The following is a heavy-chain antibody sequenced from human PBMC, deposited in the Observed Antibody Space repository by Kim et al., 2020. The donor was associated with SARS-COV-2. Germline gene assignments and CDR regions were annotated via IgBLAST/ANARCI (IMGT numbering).Heavy chain of an antibody. CDR1: CGSISSSNC. V-gene: IGHV4-4*02. CDR2: ICHSGST. Sequence: SETLSLTCAVSCGSISSSNCWSWVRQPPGKGLEWLGEICHSGSTNYNPSLKSRVTISVDKSKNQFSLNVTSVTAAATAVYYCASAISRTVDYWGQGILVTVSS. CDR3: ASAISRTVDY. J-gene: IGHJ4*02. D-gene: IGHD3-9*01.